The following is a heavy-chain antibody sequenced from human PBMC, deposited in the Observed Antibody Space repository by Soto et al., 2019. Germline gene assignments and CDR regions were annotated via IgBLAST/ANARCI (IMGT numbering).Heavy chain of an antibody. CDR1: GGSFSGDL. Sequence: SDTLSLTFAVSGGSFSGDLWTWIRQTPGKGLEWIGEVNHSTGTKYNPSLKSRVTISVDMSKKQFSLKLSSLTAADTGVYYCAFRYDCYYGFDXWGQGTTVPVS. CDR3: AFRYDCYYGFDX. CDR2: VNHSTGT. V-gene: IGHV4-34*01. J-gene: IGHJ6*02.